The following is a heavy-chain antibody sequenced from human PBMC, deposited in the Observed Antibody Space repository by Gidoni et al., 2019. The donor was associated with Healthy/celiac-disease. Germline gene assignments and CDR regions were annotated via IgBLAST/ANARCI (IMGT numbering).Heavy chain of an antibody. CDR3: ARVGTYYYDSSGYYATYYFDY. V-gene: IGHV1-69*06. J-gene: IGHJ4*02. CDR1: GGTFSSYA. D-gene: IGHD3-22*01. CDR2: TIPIFGTA. Sequence: QVQLVQSGAEVKKPGSSVKVSCKASGGTFSSYAISWVRQAPGQGLEWMGGTIPIFGTANYAQKFQGRVTITADKSTSTAYMELSSLRSEDTAVYYCARVGTYYYDSSGYYATYYFDYWGQGTLVTVSS.